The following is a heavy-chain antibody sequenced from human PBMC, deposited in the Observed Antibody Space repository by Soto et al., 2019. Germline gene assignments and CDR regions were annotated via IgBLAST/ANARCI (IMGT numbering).Heavy chain of an antibody. Sequence: QLQLQESGSGLVKPSQTLSLTCAVPGGSISSDTYSWSWIRQPPGKGLEWVGYIHHSGNTYFNPSLKSRVTISVDRSKSQLSLKLTSVTAADTAVYYCARTMLLGWFDPWGQGTLVTVSS. CDR2: IHHSGNT. CDR1: GGSISSDTYS. V-gene: IGHV4-30-2*01. D-gene: IGHD2-15*01. CDR3: ARTMLLGWFDP. J-gene: IGHJ5*02.